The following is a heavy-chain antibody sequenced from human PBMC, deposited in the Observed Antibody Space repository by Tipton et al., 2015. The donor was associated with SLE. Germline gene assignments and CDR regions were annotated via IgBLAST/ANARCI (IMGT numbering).Heavy chain of an antibody. Sequence: TLSLTCAVYGGSFSGYYWSWIRQPPGKGLEWIGEINHSGNTNYNPSLKSRVTISADTSKNQMSLKMRSVTAADTAVYSCARGVALNDGSYTYYYYGMDVWGQGTTVTISS. CDR3: ARGVALNDGSYTYYYYGMDV. J-gene: IGHJ6*02. CDR1: GGSFSGYY. CDR2: INHSGNT. V-gene: IGHV4-34*01. D-gene: IGHD1-26*01.